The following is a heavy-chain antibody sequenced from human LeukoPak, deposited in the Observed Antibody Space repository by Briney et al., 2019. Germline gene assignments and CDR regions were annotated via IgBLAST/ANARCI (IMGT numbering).Heavy chain of an antibody. Sequence: GGSLRLSCVDSGFTFSNHAMHWVRQAPDKGLEWVAVISYEGSDKHYTDSVKGRFTISRDNSKKTLYLQVNSLRTEDTALYYCTREGSGRLIDYWGQGTLVTVSS. V-gene: IGHV3-30-3*01. CDR3: TREGSGRLIDY. D-gene: IGHD3-22*01. CDR2: ISYEGSDK. J-gene: IGHJ4*02. CDR1: GFTFSNHA.